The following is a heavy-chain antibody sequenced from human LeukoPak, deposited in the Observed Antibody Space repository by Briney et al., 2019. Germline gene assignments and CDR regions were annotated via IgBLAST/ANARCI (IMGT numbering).Heavy chain of an antibody. CDR1: GFTFSSYA. J-gene: IGHJ3*02. Sequence: GGSLRLPCAASGFTFSSYAMSWVRQAPGKGLEWVSAISGSGGSTYYADSVKGRFTISRDNSKNTLYLQMNSLRAEDTAVYYCAKELLDYRQWPEAFDIWGQGTMVTVSS. CDR3: AKELLDYRQWPEAFDI. CDR2: ISGSGGST. D-gene: IGHD6-19*01. V-gene: IGHV3-23*01.